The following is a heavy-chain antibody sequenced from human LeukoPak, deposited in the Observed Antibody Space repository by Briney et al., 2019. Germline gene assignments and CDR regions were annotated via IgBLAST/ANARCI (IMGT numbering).Heavy chain of an antibody. Sequence: SETLSLTCTVSGGSIRSGSYYWSWIRQPPGKGLEWIGYIYYSRTTNHNPSLKSRLTISVDTSKNQFSLKLSSVTAADTAVYYCARDRHCFDGSCHYHYSGMDVWGQGTTLTVSS. V-gene: IGHV4-61*01. D-gene: IGHD2-15*01. CDR3: ARDRHCFDGSCHYHYSGMDV. J-gene: IGHJ6*02. CDR2: IYYSRTT. CDR1: GGSIRSGSYY.